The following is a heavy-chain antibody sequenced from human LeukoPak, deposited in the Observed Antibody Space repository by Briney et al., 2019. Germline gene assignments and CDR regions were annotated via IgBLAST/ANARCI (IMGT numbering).Heavy chain of an antibody. CDR2: ISAYNGNT. CDR1: GYTFTSYG. Sequence: ASVKVSCKASGYTFTSYGISWVRQAPGQGLEWMGWISAYNGNTNYAQKLQGRVTMTTDTSTSTAYMELRSLRSDDTAVYYCARDLARYCSGGSCYSQFDYWGQGTLVTVSS. V-gene: IGHV1-18*01. D-gene: IGHD2-15*01. CDR3: ARDLARYCSGGSCYSQFDY. J-gene: IGHJ4*02.